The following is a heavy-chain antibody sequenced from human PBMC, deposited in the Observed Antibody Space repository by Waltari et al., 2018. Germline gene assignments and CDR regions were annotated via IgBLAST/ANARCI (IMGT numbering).Heavy chain of an antibody. D-gene: IGHD1-1*01. V-gene: IGHV1-2*02. Sequence: QAQLVQSGAEVKKPGASVKVSCKASGYPFNDYFIQWVRQAPGQGLEWVAWVNPTPGAPNSAQKFQGRGSVTRYSSITTAYMQLTGLTSDDTALYYCAGGTNGSTGWFAPWGQGTLVTVSS. CDR2: VNPTPGAP. J-gene: IGHJ5*02. CDR3: AGGTNGSTGWFAP. CDR1: GYPFNDYF.